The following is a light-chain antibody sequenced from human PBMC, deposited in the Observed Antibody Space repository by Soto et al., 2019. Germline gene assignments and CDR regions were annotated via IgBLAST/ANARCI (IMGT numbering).Light chain of an antibody. V-gene: IGKV3-20*01. CDR3: QQYGSSPRT. Sequence: EIVLTQSPGTLSLSTGEKTNNSSKASQSVSSSYLAWYQQNPGQAPRLLIYGASSRATGIPDRFSGSGSGTDFTLTISRLEPEDVAVYYCQQYGSSPRTFGQGTKVDIK. CDR1: QSVSSSY. CDR2: GAS. J-gene: IGKJ1*01.